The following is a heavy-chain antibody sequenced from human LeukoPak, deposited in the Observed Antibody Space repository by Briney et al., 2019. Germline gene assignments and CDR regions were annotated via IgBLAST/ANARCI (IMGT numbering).Heavy chain of an antibody. CDR1: GGSFSGYY. D-gene: IGHD2-2*01. CDR3: ARVGLQIVVVPAATTQTTYYYYMDV. CDR2: INHSGST. V-gene: IGHV4-34*01. J-gene: IGHJ6*03. Sequence: KPSETLSLTCAVSGGSFSGYYWSWIRQPPGKGLEWIGEINHSGSTNYSPSLKSRVTMSVDTSKNQFSLKLSSVTAADTAMYYCARVGLQIVVVPAATTQTTYYYYMDVWDTGTTVTVSS.